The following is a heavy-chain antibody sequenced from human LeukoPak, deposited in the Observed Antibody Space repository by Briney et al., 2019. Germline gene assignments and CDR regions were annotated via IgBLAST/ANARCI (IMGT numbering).Heavy chain of an antibody. CDR2: ISAYNGNT. V-gene: IGHV1-18*01. D-gene: IGHD3-22*01. CDR3: ARVNYYDSSGYYSH. CDR1: GYTFPSYG. J-gene: IGHJ4*02. Sequence: ASVKVSCKASGYTFPSYGISWVRQAPGQGLEWMGWISAYNGNTNYAQKLQGRVTMTTDTSTSTAYMELRSLRSDDTAVYYCARVNYYDSSGYYSHWGQGTLVPVSS.